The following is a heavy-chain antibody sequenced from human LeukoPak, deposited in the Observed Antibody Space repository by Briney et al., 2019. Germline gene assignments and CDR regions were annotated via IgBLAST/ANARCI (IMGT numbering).Heavy chain of an antibody. V-gene: IGHV3-30*18. CDR2: ISYDGINK. CDR1: GFTFSSYG. CDR3: ANLYGDSGLDY. Sequence: PGRSLRLPCAASGFTFSSYGMHWVRRPPGKGLEWVAVISYDGINKYHADSVKGRFTISRDNSKNTLYLQMNSLRAEDTALYYCANLYGDSGLDYWGQGILVTVSS. D-gene: IGHD4-17*01. J-gene: IGHJ4*02.